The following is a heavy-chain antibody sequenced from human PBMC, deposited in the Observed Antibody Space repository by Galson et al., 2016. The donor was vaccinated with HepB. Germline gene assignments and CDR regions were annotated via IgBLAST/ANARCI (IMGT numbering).Heavy chain of an antibody. D-gene: IGHD5-24*01. V-gene: IGHV3-33*01. CDR3: AGYRIRDAYSWVDY. CDR1: GFTFSNHA. CDR2: IWFDGSNQ. J-gene: IGHJ4*02. Sequence: SLRLSCAASGFTFSNHAMHWFRQAPGKGLQWVATIWFDGSNQYYADSVKGRFTISRDNSKNTLYLQMSGMRAEDTAIYYCAGYRIRDAYSWVDYWGQGTLATVSS.